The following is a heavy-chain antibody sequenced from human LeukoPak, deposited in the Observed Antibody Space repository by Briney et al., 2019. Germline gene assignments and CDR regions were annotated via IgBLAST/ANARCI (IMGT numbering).Heavy chain of an antibody. CDR2: IYHSGST. CDR3: ARERGSPYGGHHGVDY. CDR1: GGSISSGGYY. J-gene: IGHJ4*02. V-gene: IGHV4-30-2*01. D-gene: IGHD4-23*01. Sequence: PSETLSLTCTVSGGSISSGGYYWSWIRQPPGKGLEWIGYIYHSGSTYYNPSLKSRVTISVNRSKNQFSLKLSSVTAADTAVYYCARERGSPYGGHHGVDYWGQGTLVTVSS.